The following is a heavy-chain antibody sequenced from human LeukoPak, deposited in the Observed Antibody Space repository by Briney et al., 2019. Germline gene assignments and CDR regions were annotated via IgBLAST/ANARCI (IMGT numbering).Heavy chain of an antibody. Sequence: EASVKVSCKASGYTFTGYYMHWVRQAPGQGLEWMGWIYPNSGGTNYAQKFQGWVTMTRDTSISTAYMELSRLRSDDTAVYYCARDLTYYDILTGYPSPGDYWGQGTLVTVSS. CDR2: IYPNSGGT. D-gene: IGHD3-9*01. J-gene: IGHJ4*02. V-gene: IGHV1-2*04. CDR3: ARDLTYYDILTGYPSPGDY. CDR1: GYTFTGYY.